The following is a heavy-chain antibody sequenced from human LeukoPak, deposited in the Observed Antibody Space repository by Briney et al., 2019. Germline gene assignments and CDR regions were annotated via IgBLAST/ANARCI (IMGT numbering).Heavy chain of an antibody. Sequence: PGGSLRLSCAASGFTFSSYAMSWVRQAPGKGLEWVSAISGSGGSTYYADSVKGRFTISRDNSKNSLYLQMNSLRAEDTAVYYCARGGYCSGGSCPPDWFDPWGQGTLVTVSS. J-gene: IGHJ5*02. V-gene: IGHV3-23*01. CDR1: GFTFSSYA. D-gene: IGHD2-15*01. CDR3: ARGGYCSGGSCPPDWFDP. CDR2: ISGSGGST.